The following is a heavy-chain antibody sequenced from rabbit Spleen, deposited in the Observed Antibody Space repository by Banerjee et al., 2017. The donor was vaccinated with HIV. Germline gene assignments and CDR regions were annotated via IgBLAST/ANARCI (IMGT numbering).Heavy chain of an antibody. Sequence: QEQLEESGGDLVKPEGSLTLTCKASGFSFSNGYVMCWVRQAPGKGLEWIACIDTSNGDTDYANWPKGRFTISKASSTTVTLQMTSLTVADTATYFCARNYVNAFDPWGPGTLVTVS. D-gene: IGHD1-1*01. CDR3: ARNYVNAFDP. CDR2: IDTSNGDT. V-gene: IGHV1S45*01. J-gene: IGHJ2*01. CDR1: GFSFSNGYV.